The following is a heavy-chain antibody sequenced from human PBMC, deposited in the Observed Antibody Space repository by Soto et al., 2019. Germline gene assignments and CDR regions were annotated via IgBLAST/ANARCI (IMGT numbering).Heavy chain of an antibody. CDR3: ARGALGGWLYYMDV. CDR1: GGSFSGYY. D-gene: IGHD3-9*01. Sequence: SETLSLTCAVYGGSFSGYYWSWIRQPPGKGLEWIGEINHSGSTNYNPSLKSRVTISVDTSKNQFSLKLSSVTAADTAVYYCARGALGGWLYYMDVWGKGTTVTVSS. V-gene: IGHV4-34*01. CDR2: INHSGST. J-gene: IGHJ6*03.